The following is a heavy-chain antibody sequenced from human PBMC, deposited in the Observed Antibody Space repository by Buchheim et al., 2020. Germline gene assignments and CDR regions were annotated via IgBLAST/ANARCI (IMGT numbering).Heavy chain of an antibody. CDR3: ARAPYYGFWSGYYWDY. CDR2: VSYSGNT. CDR1: GGSISSYY. D-gene: IGHD3-3*01. J-gene: IGHJ4*02. Sequence: QVQLQESGPGLVKPSETLSLTCTVSGGSISSYYWSWIRQPPGKGLEWIGYVSYSGNTNYNPSLKSRVTISVDTSKNQFSLKLSSVTAADTAVYYCARAPYYGFWSGYYWDYWGQGTL. V-gene: IGHV4-59*01.